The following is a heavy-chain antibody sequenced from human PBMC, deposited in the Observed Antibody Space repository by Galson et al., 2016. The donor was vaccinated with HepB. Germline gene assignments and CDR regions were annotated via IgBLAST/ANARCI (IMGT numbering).Heavy chain of an antibody. D-gene: IGHD6-19*01. CDR3: ARGKGLRSGQWLALPPNYYYNGMDV. CDR2: ISGIGDST. J-gene: IGHJ6*02. Sequence: SLRLSCAASGFTFSSYAMTWVRQAPGKGLEWVSSISGIGDSTIYADSVRGRFTISRDNSKSTLHLQRNSLRGEDKAVYYCARGKGLRSGQWLALPPNYYYNGMDVWGQGTTVTVSS. V-gene: IGHV3-23*01. CDR1: GFTFSSYA.